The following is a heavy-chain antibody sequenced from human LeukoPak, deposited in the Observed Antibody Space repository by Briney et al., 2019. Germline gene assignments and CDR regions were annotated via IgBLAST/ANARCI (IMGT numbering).Heavy chain of an antibody. CDR3: ATAAVAGL. CDR2: ISDDGSYT. V-gene: IGHV3-74*01. D-gene: IGHD6-19*01. CDR1: GFSFSSHW. Sequence: QPGGSLRLSCAASGFSFSSHWVHWVRQAPGKGLVWVSRISDDGSYTSNVDSVKGRFTISRDNVNNMLYLHMNSLRAEDTALYYCATAAVAGLWGQGTLVTVSS. J-gene: IGHJ4*02.